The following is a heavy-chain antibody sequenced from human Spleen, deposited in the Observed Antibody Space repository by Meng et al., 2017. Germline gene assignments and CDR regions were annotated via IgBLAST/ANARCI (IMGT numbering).Heavy chain of an antibody. CDR1: GFTFATSA. J-gene: IGHJ4*02. Sequence: GGSLRLSCTASGFTFATSAMTWVRQAPGKGLEWVSVISGSGRRTYYADAVKGRFTISRDNSKNTLYLQMNSLTADDTAVYYCAKDPGNINREPFDYWGQGTLVTVSS. CDR2: ISGSGRRT. V-gene: IGHV3-23*01. D-gene: IGHD1-14*01. CDR3: AKDPGNINREPFDY.